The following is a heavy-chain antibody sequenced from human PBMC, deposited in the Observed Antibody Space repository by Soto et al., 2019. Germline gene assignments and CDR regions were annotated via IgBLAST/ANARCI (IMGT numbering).Heavy chain of an antibody. Sequence: QVQLQESGPGLVKPSETLSLTCTVSGGSISSYYWSWIRQPPGKGLEWIGYIYYSGSTNYNPSLKSPVTISVDTSKNQFSLKLSSVTAADTAVYYCARGIYGCYYGMDVWGQGTTVTVSS. CDR3: ARGIYGCYYGMDV. CDR1: GGSISSYY. D-gene: IGHD3-10*01. J-gene: IGHJ6*02. CDR2: IYYSGST. V-gene: IGHV4-59*01.